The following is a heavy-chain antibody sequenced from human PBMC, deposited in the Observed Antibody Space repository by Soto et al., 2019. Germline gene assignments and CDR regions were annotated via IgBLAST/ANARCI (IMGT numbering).Heavy chain of an antibody. D-gene: IGHD3-3*01. Sequence: SETLSLTCTVSGGSISSGGYYWSWIRQHPGKGLEWIGYIYYSGSTYYNPSLKSRVTISVDTSKNQFSLKLSSVTAADTAVYYCARDSYYDFWSGYYTGGRWFDPWGQGTLVTVSS. J-gene: IGHJ5*02. CDR1: GGSISSGGYY. CDR3: ARDSYYDFWSGYYTGGRWFDP. V-gene: IGHV4-31*03. CDR2: IYYSGST.